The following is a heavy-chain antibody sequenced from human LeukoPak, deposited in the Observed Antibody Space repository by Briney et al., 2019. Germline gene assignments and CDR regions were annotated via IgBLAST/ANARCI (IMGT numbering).Heavy chain of an antibody. CDR3: ARVFRGYCSSTSCYWFDP. J-gene: IGHJ5*02. V-gene: IGHV1-18*01. D-gene: IGHD2-2*01. CDR2: ISAYNGNT. Sequence: ASVKVSCKASGYTFTSYGISWVRQAPGQGLEWMGWISAYNGNTDYAQKLQGRVTMTTDTSTSTAYMELRSLRSDDTAVYYCARVFRGYCSSTSCYWFDPWGQGTLVTVSS. CDR1: GYTFTSYG.